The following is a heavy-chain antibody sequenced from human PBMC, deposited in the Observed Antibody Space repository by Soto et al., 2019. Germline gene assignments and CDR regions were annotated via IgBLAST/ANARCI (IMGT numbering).Heavy chain of an antibody. CDR3: ARARQSGGYCSGGSCYIFDY. J-gene: IGHJ4*02. Sequence: GASVKVSCKASGGTFSSYAISWVRQAPGQGLEWMGGIIPIFGTANYAQKFQGRVTITADESTSTAYMELSSLRSEDTAVYYCARARQSGGYCSGGSCYIFDYWGQGTLVTVSS. D-gene: IGHD2-15*01. V-gene: IGHV1-69*13. CDR2: IIPIFGTA. CDR1: GGTFSSYA.